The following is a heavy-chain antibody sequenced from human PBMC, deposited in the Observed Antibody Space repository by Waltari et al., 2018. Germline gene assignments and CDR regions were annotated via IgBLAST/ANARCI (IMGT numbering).Heavy chain of an antibody. V-gene: IGHV1-18*01. Sequence: QLLQSVAEVKKPGASVRVSCKASGYTFTSYVNNWVRQAPGRGLEWMGWISGYNGNINYAQSLQGRISMTTDTSTSTAYMELRSLTSDDTAVYYCARDRGPSAVTSFDSWGQGTLVTVSP. CDR2: ISGYNGNI. J-gene: IGHJ4*02. D-gene: IGHD4-17*01. CDR1: GYTFTSYV. CDR3: ARDRGPSAVTSFDS.